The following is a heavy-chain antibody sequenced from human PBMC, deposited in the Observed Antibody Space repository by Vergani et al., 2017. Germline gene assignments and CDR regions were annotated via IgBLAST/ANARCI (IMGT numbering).Heavy chain of an antibody. J-gene: IGHJ4*02. Sequence: QVQLVQSGAEVKKPGASVKVSCKASGYTFTGYYMHWVRQAPGQGLEWMGWINPNSGGTNYAQKFQGRVTMTRDTSISTAYMELSRLRSDDTAVYYCARGEVYYYDRSGLYYFDYWGQVTLVTVSS. V-gene: IGHV1-2*02. D-gene: IGHD3-22*01. CDR1: GYTFTGYY. CDR2: INPNSGGT. CDR3: ARGEVYYYDRSGLYYFDY.